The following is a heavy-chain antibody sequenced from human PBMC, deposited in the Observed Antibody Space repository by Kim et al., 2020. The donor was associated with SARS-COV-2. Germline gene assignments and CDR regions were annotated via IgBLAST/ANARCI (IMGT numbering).Heavy chain of an antibody. CDR1: GGSISSSSYY. D-gene: IGHD3-10*01. V-gene: IGHV4-39*01. CDR2: IYYSGST. CDR3: AGVPARTYYYGSGSYRFDY. Sequence: SETLSLTCTVSGGSISSSSYYWGWIRQPPGKGLEWIGSIYYSGSTYYNPSLKSRVTISVDTSKNQFSLKLSSVTAADTAVYYCAGVPARTYYYGSGSYRFDYWGQGTLVTVSS. J-gene: IGHJ4*02.